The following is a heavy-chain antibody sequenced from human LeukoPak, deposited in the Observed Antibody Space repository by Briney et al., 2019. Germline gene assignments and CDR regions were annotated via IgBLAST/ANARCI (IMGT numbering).Heavy chain of an antibody. CDR2: ISGSDGTT. J-gene: IGHJ4*02. CDR3: AKDSAKKYDDY. Sequence: PGGSLRLSCAASGFTFGNYAMSWVRQAPGKGLEWVSGISGSDGTTYYADSVKGRFTISRDNSKNTLYLQMNGLRAEDTAVYYCAKDSAKKYDDYWGQGTLVTVSS. V-gene: IGHV3-23*01. CDR1: GFTFGNYA. D-gene: IGHD2/OR15-2a*01.